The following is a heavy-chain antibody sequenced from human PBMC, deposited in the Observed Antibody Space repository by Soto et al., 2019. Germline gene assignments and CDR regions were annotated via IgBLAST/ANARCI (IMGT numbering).Heavy chain of an antibody. CDR3: IQSRCGGDCLQSYASHYYYGMDV. CDR2: MYWYDDK. V-gene: IGHV2-5*01. D-gene: IGHD2-21*02. Sequence: QITLKESGPTLVKPTQTLTLTCTFSGFSLSTSGVGVGWIRQPPGKALEWLALMYWYDDKRYSPSLRSRLTINKDTSKNQVVLTMTNMDPVDTATSYCIQSRCGGDCLQSYASHYYYGMDVCGQGTTVTVSS. J-gene: IGHJ6*02. CDR1: GFSLSTSGVG.